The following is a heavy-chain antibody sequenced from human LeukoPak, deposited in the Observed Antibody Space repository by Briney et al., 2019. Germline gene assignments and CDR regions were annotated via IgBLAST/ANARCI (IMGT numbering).Heavy chain of an antibody. Sequence: SETLSLTCTVSGGSLSGHFWSWFRQPPGKGLENIGYIHSSGSTNYNPSYKSRVTVSLEMSKNQFSLSLSSVTAADTAVYYCARDPADTDWYNFDFWGQGILVTVSS. J-gene: IGHJ4*02. CDR2: IHSSGST. D-gene: IGHD3-9*01. CDR3: ARDPADTDWYNFDF. V-gene: IGHV4-59*11. CDR1: GGSLSGHF.